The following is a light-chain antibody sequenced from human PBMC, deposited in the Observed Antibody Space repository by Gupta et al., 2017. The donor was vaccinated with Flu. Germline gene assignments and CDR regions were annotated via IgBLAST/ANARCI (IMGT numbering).Light chain of an antibody. CDR3: QRVNTDPPLS. CDR1: QDIGNS. CDR2: AAS. J-gene: IGKJ3*01. Sequence: DFQLTQSPSFLSASVGDGVTITCRASQDIGNSLAWYQQKPGKAPNLLIFAASTLQSGVPSRFSGSGSGTDFTLTITSLQPEDFATYYCQRVNTDPPLSFGPGTKVEIK. V-gene: IGKV1-9*01.